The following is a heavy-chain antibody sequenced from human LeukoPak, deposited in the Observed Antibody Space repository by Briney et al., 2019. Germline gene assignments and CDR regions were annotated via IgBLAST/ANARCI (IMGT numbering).Heavy chain of an antibody. V-gene: IGHV3-23*01. D-gene: IGHD3-22*01. Sequence: GGSLRLSCAASGFTFSSHAMSWVRQAPGKGLEWVSVISNSGGSTYYADSVKGRFTISRDNSKNTLYLQMNSLRAEDTAVYYCAKKGYYDGSGYYMYYFDHWGQGTLVTVSS. J-gene: IGHJ4*02. CDR2: ISNSGGST. CDR1: GFTFSSHA. CDR3: AKKGYYDGSGYYMYYFDH.